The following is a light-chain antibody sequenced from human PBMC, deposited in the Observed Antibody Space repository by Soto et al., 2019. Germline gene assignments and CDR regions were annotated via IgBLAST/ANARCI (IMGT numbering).Light chain of an antibody. J-gene: IGKJ4*01. CDR3: QTYPSAPAN. Sequence: DIQMTQSPSALSASVRDKVTITCRASQGISNYLAWYQQKPGKVPKLLIYAASTLQSGVPSRFSGSGSGTDFTLTIGSLQPEDVATYYCQTYPSAPANFGGGTNVDIK. CDR2: AAS. CDR1: QGISNY. V-gene: IGKV1-27*01.